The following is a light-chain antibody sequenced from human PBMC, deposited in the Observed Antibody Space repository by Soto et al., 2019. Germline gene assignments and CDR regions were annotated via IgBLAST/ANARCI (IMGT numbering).Light chain of an antibody. CDR1: QSVSSSY. J-gene: IGKJ3*01. CDR3: QQYCSSPLFT. CDR2: GSS. Sequence: EIVLTQSPGTLSLSPGERATLSCRASQSVSSSYLAWYQQKPGQAPRLLIYGSSSRVTGIPDRFSGSGSGTDFTLTISRLEPEDVAVYYCQQYCSSPLFTFGPGTKVDI. V-gene: IGKV3-20*01.